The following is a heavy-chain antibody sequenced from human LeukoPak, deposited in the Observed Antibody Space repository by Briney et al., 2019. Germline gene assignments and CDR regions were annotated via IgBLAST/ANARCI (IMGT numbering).Heavy chain of an antibody. D-gene: IGHD3-10*01. V-gene: IGHV1-3*01. CDR3: ARPKAIMVRGVITAYYFDY. J-gene: IGHJ4*02. Sequence: ASVKVSCKASGYTFTSYAMHWVRQAPGQRLEWMGWINAGNGNTKYSQKFQGRVTITRDTSASTAYMELSSLRSEDTAVYYCARPKAIMVRGVITAYYFDYWGQGTLVTVSS. CDR1: GYTFTSYA. CDR2: INAGNGNT.